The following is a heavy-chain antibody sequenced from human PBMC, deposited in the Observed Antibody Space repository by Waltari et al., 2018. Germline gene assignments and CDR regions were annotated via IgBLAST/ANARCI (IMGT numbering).Heavy chain of an antibody. D-gene: IGHD1-26*01. CDR2: IYTSGST. V-gene: IGHV4-61*02. CDR1: GGSIDSGSYY. Sequence: QVKLQESGPGLVKPSQTLSLTCTVSGGSIDSGSYYWSWIRQPAGKGLEWIGRIYTSGSTNYNPPLKMRVIIPVEQSKTQFPLTLSSATAADTALYYCERGPLLSKVDYWVQGTLFTVSS. J-gene: IGHJ4*02. CDR3: ERGPLLSKVDY.